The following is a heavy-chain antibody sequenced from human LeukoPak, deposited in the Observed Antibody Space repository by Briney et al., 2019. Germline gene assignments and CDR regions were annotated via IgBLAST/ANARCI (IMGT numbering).Heavy chain of an antibody. CDR3: TLQGGLLGAPDAFDI. CDR2: IYTSGST. Sequence: SETLSLTCTVSGVSISSYYWRWIRQPAGKGLEWIGRIYTSGSTNYNPSLKSRVTMSVDTSKNQFSLKLSSVTAADTAVYYCTLQGGLLGAPDAFDIWGQGTMVTVSS. V-gene: IGHV4-4*07. J-gene: IGHJ3*02. D-gene: IGHD3-16*01. CDR1: GVSISSYY.